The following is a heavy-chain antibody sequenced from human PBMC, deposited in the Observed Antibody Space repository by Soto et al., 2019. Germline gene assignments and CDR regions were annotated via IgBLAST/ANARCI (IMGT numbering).Heavy chain of an antibody. Sequence: SLRLACAASGFTFSSSWMHWFRQAPGKGLVWVSRINSDGSSTSYADSVKGRFTISRDNAKNTLYLQMNSLRAEDTAVYYCASCGTATPHDAFDIWGQGTMVTV. V-gene: IGHV3-74*01. J-gene: IGHJ3*02. CDR3: ASCGTATPHDAFDI. D-gene: IGHD4-17*01. CDR2: INSDGSST. CDR1: GFTFSSSW.